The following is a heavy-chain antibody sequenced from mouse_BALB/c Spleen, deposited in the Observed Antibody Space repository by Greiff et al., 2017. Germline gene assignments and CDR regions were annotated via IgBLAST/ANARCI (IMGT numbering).Heavy chain of an antibody. CDR1: GYTFTDYA. CDR2: ISTYSGNT. CDR3: ARSRHISTVVVPGFAY. V-gene: IGHV1-67*01. D-gene: IGHD1-1*01. Sequence: QVQLLQSGPELVRPGVSVKISCKGSGYTFTDYAMHWVKQSHAKSLEWIGVISTYSGNTNYNQKFKGKATMTVDKSSSTAYMELARMTSEDSAIYYCARSRHISTVVVPGFAYWGQGTLVTVSA. J-gene: IGHJ3*01.